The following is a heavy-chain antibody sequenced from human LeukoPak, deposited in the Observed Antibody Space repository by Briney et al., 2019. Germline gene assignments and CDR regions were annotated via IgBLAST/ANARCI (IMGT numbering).Heavy chain of an antibody. V-gene: IGHV3-30*18. CDR1: GFTFSSYG. Sequence: PGGSLRLSCAASGFTFSSYGMHWVRQAPGKGLEWVAVISYDGSNKYYADSVKGRFTISRDNSKNTLYLQMSSLRAEDTAVYYCAKASYYDFWSGYYGIDYWGQGTLVTVSS. CDR2: ISYDGSNK. J-gene: IGHJ4*02. D-gene: IGHD3-3*01. CDR3: AKASYYDFWSGYYGIDY.